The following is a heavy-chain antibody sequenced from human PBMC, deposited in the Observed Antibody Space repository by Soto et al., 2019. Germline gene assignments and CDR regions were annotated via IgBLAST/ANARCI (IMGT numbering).Heavy chain of an antibody. CDR2: IYYSGST. CDR3: ARHPTATEYYFDY. D-gene: IGHD4-17*01. Sequence: PSETLSLTCTVSGGSISSYYWSWIRQPPGMGLEWIGYIYYSGSTNYNPSLKSRVTISVDTPKNQFSLKLSSVTAADTAVYYCARHPTATEYYFDYWGQGTLVTVSS. CDR1: GGSISSYY. V-gene: IGHV4-59*08. J-gene: IGHJ4*02.